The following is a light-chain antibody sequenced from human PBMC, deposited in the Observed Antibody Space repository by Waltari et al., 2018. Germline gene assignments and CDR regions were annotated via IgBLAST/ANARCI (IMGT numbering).Light chain of an antibody. CDR2: DVI. CDR1: NSDVGGYED. V-gene: IGLV2-14*01. J-gene: IGLJ3*02. Sequence: QSALTQPAAESGSPGQSITISCTGPNSDVGGYEDVPLYQQHPGNTPKLMLYDVIKRHSGVANRFSGSKSGNTASLNISGLQDEDEADYYCSSYTRSSTWVFGGGTKLTVL. CDR3: SSYTRSSTWV.